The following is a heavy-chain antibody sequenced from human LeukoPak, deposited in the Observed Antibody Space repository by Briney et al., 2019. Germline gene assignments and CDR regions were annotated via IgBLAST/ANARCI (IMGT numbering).Heavy chain of an antibody. D-gene: IGHD6-13*01. V-gene: IGHV3-21*03. CDR2: ISSSSSYI. CDR3: TTLSGSWYDDAFDI. Sequence: GGSLRLSCAASGFTFSSYSMNWVRQAPGKGLEWVSSISSSSSYIYYADSVKGRFTISRDNAKNSLYLQMNSLKTEDTAVYYCTTLSGSWYDDAFDIWGQGTMVTVSS. CDR1: GFTFSSYS. J-gene: IGHJ3*02.